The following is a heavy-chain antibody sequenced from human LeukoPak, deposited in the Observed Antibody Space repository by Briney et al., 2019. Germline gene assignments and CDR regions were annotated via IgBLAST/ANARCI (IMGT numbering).Heavy chain of an antibody. CDR1: GGSIRSYY. J-gene: IGHJ4*02. D-gene: IGHD3-16*01. CDR3: ARQGAGDPFDY. V-gene: IGHV4-59*08. CDR2: IYYSGST. Sequence: SETLSLTCTVSGGSIRSYYWSWIRQPPGKGLEWIGYIYYSGSTNYNPSLKSRVTISVDTSKNQFSLKLSSVTAADTAVYYCARQGAGDPFDYWGRGTLVTVSS.